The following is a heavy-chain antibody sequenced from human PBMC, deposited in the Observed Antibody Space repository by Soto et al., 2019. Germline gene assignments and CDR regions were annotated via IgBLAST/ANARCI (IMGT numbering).Heavy chain of an antibody. CDR2: ISGSDGTT. J-gene: IGHJ6*02. Sequence: PGGSLRLSCAASGFTFGTYAMSWVCQAPGKGLEWVSSISGSDGTTYYADSVKGRFSISRDKSKNTLYLQMNSLRAEDTATYYCAKLDFWNSYYGLDVWGQGTTVTAP. CDR1: GFTFGTYA. D-gene: IGHD3-3*01. CDR3: AKLDFWNSYYGLDV. V-gene: IGHV3-23*01.